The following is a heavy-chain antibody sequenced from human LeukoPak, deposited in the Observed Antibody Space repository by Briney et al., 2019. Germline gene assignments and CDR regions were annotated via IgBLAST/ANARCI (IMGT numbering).Heavy chain of an antibody. Sequence: PGGSLRLSCAASGFTFSSYGMHWVRQAPGKGLEWVAVISYDGSNKYYADSVKGRFTISRDNSKNTLYLQMNSLRAEDTAVYYCAGDRSQHHSTDYWGQGTLVTVSS. CDR3: AGDRSQHHSTDY. V-gene: IGHV3-30*03. J-gene: IGHJ4*02. CDR2: ISYDGSNK. CDR1: GFTFSSYG.